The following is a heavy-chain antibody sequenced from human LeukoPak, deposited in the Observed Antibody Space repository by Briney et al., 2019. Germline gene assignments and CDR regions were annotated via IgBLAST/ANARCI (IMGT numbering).Heavy chain of an antibody. J-gene: IGHJ5*02. CDR2: IYSGGST. V-gene: IGHV3-66*01. CDR3: AKDHRGTMVRGVPNWFDP. Sequence: GGSLRLSCAASGFTVSSNYMSWVRQAPGKGLEWVSVIYSGGSTYYADSVKGRFTISRDNSKNTLYLQMNSLRAEDTAVYYCAKDHRGTMVRGVPNWFDPWGQGTLVTVSS. D-gene: IGHD3-10*01. CDR1: GFTVSSNY.